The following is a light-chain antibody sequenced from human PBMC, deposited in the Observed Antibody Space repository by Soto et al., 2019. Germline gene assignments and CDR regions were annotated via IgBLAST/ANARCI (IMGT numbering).Light chain of an antibody. CDR3: GTWDSRLRTFV. Sequence: QSALTQPPSVSAAPGQYVTITCSGSSSTIGNNYVSWYQQLPGVAPKLLIFGNNKRPSGIPGRFSGSKSGTSATLAITGLQTGDEADFYCGTWDSRLRTFVFGTGTKVTV. V-gene: IGLV1-51*01. CDR2: GNN. J-gene: IGLJ1*01. CDR1: SSTIGNNY.